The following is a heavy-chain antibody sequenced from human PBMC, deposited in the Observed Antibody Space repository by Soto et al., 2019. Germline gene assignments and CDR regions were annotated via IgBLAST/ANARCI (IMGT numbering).Heavy chain of an antibody. CDR2: IYSGGST. CDR1: GFSVSTYY. Sequence: GGSLRLSCAASGFSVSTYYMSWVRQAPGKGLEWVSLIYSGGSTGYADSVKGRFIISRDNFKSALYLQMNSLRPEDTAVYYCARSSYSGTYFIDSWGQGTLVTVSS. D-gene: IGHD1-26*01. CDR3: ARSSYSGTYFIDS. J-gene: IGHJ4*02. V-gene: IGHV3-53*01.